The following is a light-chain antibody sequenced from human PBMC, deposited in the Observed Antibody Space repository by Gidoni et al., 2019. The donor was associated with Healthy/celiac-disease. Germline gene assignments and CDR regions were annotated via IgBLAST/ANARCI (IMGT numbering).Light chain of an antibody. J-gene: IGKJ1*01. Sequence: DIQLTQSPSFLSASVGDRVTLTCRASQGISSYLAWYQQKPGKAPKLLIYAAATLQSGVPSRFSGSGSGTEFTLTISSLQPEDFATYYCQQLNSYRTCGQGTKVEIK. V-gene: IGKV1-9*01. CDR3: QQLNSYRT. CDR2: AAA. CDR1: QGISSY.